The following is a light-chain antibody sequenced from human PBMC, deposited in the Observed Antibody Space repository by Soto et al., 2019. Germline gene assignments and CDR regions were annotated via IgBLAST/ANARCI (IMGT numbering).Light chain of an antibody. CDR3: QQYGSSPLT. J-gene: IGKJ3*01. CDR2: GAS. Sequence: EIVLTQSPGTLSLSPGEGATLSCRASQSISSNYLAWYQQKPGQAPRLLIFGASSRATGIPDRFSGSGSGTDFTLTISRLEPEDFAVYYCQQYGSSPLTFGPGTKVHIK. V-gene: IGKV3-20*01. CDR1: QSISSNY.